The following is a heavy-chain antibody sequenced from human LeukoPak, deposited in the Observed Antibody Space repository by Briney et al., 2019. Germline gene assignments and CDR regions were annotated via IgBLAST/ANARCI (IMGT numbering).Heavy chain of an antibody. CDR1: GGSFSGYY. Sequence: SETLSLTCAVYGGSFSGYYWSWIRQPPGKGLEWIGEINHSGSTNYNPSLKSRVTISVDTSKNQFSLKLSSVTAADTAVYYCARAAPAPGLGVWGKGTTVTVSS. CDR3: ARAAPAPGLGV. J-gene: IGHJ6*04. D-gene: IGHD2-2*01. V-gene: IGHV4-34*01. CDR2: INHSGST.